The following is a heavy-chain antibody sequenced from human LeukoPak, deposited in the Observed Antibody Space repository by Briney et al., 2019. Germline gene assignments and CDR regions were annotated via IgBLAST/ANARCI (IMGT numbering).Heavy chain of an antibody. J-gene: IGHJ4*02. V-gene: IGHV4-61*09. CDR3: ARDRYYYDSSGSLFDY. Sequence: PSETLSLTCTVSGGSISSGSYYWSWIRQPAGKRLEWIGHIYRSGSTNYNPSLKSRVTMSVDTSKNQFSLKPSSVTAADTAVYYCARDRYYYDSSGSLFDYWGQGTLVTVSS. D-gene: IGHD3-22*01. CDR1: GGSISSGSYY. CDR2: IYRSGST.